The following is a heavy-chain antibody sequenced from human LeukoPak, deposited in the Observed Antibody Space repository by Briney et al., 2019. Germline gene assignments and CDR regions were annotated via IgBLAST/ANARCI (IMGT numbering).Heavy chain of an antibody. Sequence: GGSLRLSCAASGFTFSSYSMNWVRQAPGKGLEWVSSISSSSSYIYYADSVKGRFTISRDNAKNSLFLQMNSLRVEDTAIYYCARDLSGNYVSYWGQGTLVTVSS. D-gene: IGHD1-26*01. CDR2: ISSSSSYI. J-gene: IGHJ4*02. CDR1: GFTFSSYS. V-gene: IGHV3-21*01. CDR3: ARDLSGNYVSY.